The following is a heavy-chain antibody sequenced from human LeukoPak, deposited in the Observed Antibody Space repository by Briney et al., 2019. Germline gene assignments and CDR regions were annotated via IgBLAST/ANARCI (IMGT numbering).Heavy chain of an antibody. CDR2: ISGSGGST. V-gene: IGHV3-23*01. CDR3: AKYGSGWPNWFDP. CDR1: GFTVSSNY. J-gene: IGHJ5*02. D-gene: IGHD6-19*01. Sequence: GGSLRLSCAASGFTVSSNYMSWVRQAPGKGLEWVSAISGSGGSTYYADSVKGRFTISRDNSKNTLYLQMNSLRAEDTAVYYCAKYGSGWPNWFDPWGQGTLVTVSS.